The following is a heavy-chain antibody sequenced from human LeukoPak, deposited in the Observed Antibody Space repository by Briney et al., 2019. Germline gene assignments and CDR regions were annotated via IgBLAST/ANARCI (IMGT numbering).Heavy chain of an antibody. CDR2: ISSSSSYI. J-gene: IGHJ3*02. D-gene: IGHD3-22*01. Sequence: PGGSLRLSCAASGFTFSSYSMNWVRQAPGKGLEWVSSISSSSSYIYYADSVKGRFTISRDNAKNSLYLQMNSLRAEDTAVYYCARSGGITMIVVGDAFDIWGQGTMVTVSS. CDR3: ARSGGITMIVVGDAFDI. CDR1: GFTFSSYS. V-gene: IGHV3-21*01.